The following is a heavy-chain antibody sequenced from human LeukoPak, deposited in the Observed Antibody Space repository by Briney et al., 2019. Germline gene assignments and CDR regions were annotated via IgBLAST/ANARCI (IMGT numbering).Heavy chain of an antibody. CDR3: VKGGVVNWFDP. D-gene: IGHD3-10*01. J-gene: IGHJ5*02. CDR1: GFTFSPYS. V-gene: IGHV3-23*01. Sequence: GGSLRLSCAAASGFTFSPYSMTWVRQAPGKGLEWVSTISGNGANTYYGDSVKDRFTISRDNSKNTLYLQMNSLRVDDTAVYYCVKGGVVNWFDPWGQGTLVTVSS. CDR2: ISGNGANT.